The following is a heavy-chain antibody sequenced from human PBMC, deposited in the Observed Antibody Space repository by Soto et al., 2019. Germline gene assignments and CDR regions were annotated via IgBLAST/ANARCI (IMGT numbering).Heavy chain of an antibody. CDR2: IYSAGPT. Sequence: PGGSLRLSCAASGFTVSNYYMTWVRQAPGRGLQWVSVIYSAGPTYYADSVKGRFTISRDESKNSLFLQMDNLRAEDTATYYCARGKSTDAYNPVGYWGPGTLVTVSS. V-gene: IGHV3-53*01. D-gene: IGHD1-1*01. CDR1: GFTVSNYY. J-gene: IGHJ4*02. CDR3: ARGKSTDAYNPVGY.